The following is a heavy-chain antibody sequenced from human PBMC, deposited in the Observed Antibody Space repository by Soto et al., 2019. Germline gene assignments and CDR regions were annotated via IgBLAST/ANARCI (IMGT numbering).Heavy chain of an antibody. CDR3: ARGSGPMIEWH. CDR1: GYTFTSYA. J-gene: IGHJ4*02. Sequence: EASVKVSCKASGYTFTSYAMHWVRQAPGQRLEWMRWINAGNGNTKYSQKFQGRVTITRDTSASTAYMELSSLRSEDTAVYYCARGSGPMIEWHWGQGTLVTVSS. D-gene: IGHD3-22*01. CDR2: INAGNGNT. V-gene: IGHV1-3*01.